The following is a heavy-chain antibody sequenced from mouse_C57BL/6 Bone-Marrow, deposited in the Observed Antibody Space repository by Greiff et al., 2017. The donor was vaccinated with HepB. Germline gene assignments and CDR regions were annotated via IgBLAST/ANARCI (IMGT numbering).Heavy chain of an antibody. CDR3: TRSGTVYAMDY. CDR1: GYTFTDYE. V-gene: IGHV1-15*01. D-gene: IGHD1-1*01. J-gene: IGHJ4*01. CDR2: IDPETGGT. Sequence: QVHVKQSGAELVRPGASVTLSCKASGYTFTDYEMHWVKQTPVHGLEWIGAIDPETGGTAYNQKFKGKAILTADKSSSTAYMELRSLTSEDSAVYYCTRSGTVYAMDYWGQGTSVTVSS.